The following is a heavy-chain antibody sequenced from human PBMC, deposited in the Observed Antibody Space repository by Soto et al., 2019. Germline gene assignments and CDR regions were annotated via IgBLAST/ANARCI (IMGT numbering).Heavy chain of an antibody. CDR2: IYYTAATT. CDR1: GGSISNYY. V-gene: IGHV4-59*08. D-gene: IGHD3-10*01. Sequence: QVQLQESGPGLVKPSETLSLICTVSGGSISNYYWSWIRQPPGKGLEWIGYIYYTAATTSYNPSRTRRVTISVDASKNQFSLQLSSVNAADTAVYYCAGHQEVLGAVVRYHYYGMDVWGQGTTVTVSS. J-gene: IGHJ6*02. CDR3: AGHQEVLGAVVRYHYYGMDV.